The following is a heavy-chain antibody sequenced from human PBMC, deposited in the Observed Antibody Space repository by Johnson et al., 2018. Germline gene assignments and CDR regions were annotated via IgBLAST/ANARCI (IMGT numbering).Heavy chain of an antibody. CDR2: IIPILGIA. J-gene: IGHJ3*02. V-gene: IGHV1-69*04. Sequence: QVQLVQCGAEVKKPGSSVKVACKASRGTFSSYTISWVRQAPGQGLEWMGRIIPILGIANYAQKFQGRVTITADKSTSTAYMELSSLRWEDTAVSYCARGGGITGTAFDIWGQGTMVTVSS. CDR3: ARGGGITGTAFDI. CDR1: RGTFSSYT. D-gene: IGHD1-20*01.